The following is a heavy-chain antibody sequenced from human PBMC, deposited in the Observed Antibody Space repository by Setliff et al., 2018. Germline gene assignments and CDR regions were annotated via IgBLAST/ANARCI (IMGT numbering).Heavy chain of an antibody. V-gene: IGHV4-39*07. CDR1: GGSISSSSYY. J-gene: IGHJ4*02. CDR2: IYYSGST. D-gene: IGHD2-15*01. CDR3: ARILGYCSGGSCYVPY. Sequence: SETLSLTCTVSGGSISSSSYYWGWIRQPPGKGLEWIGSIYYSGSTYYNPSLKSRVAISVDTSKNQFSLKLSSVTAADTAMYYCARILGYCSGGSCYVPYWGQGTLVTVS.